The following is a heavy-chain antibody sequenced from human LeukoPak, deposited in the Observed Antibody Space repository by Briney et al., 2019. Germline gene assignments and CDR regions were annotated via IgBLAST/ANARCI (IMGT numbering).Heavy chain of an antibody. CDR3: ARGKFGSGWIFDY. J-gene: IGHJ4*02. D-gene: IGHD6-19*01. CDR1: GFTFRSNW. V-gene: IGHV3-7*04. Sequence: GGSLRLSCAAPGFTFRSNWMSWVRKAPGKGLEWVASIKQDETARFYVDSVKGRFTISRDNAKNSMYLQMNSLRGDDTAVYYCARGKFGSGWIFDYWGQGTLVTVSS. CDR2: IKQDETAR.